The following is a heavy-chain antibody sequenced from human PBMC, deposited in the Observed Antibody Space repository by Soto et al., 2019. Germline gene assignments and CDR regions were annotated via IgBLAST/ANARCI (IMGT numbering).Heavy chain of an antibody. CDR2: IWYDGSNK. J-gene: IGHJ6*02. V-gene: IGHV3-33*01. Sequence: GGSLRLSCAASGFTFSSYGMHWVRQAPGKGLEWVAVIWYDGSNKYYADSVKGRFTISRDNSKNTLYLQMNSLRAEDTAVYYCAREGSLEQLVYYYYGMDVWGQGTTVTVSS. CDR3: AREGSLEQLVYYYYGMDV. CDR1: GFTFSSYG. D-gene: IGHD6-6*01.